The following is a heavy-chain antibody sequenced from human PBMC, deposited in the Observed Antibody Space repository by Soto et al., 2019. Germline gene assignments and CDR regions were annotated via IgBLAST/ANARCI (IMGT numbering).Heavy chain of an antibody. V-gene: IGHV4-39*01. CDR1: GDSINSDKYY. D-gene: IGHD3-9*01. CDR2: ISFRGNT. J-gene: IGHJ4*02. Sequence: QLQLQESGPGLVKPSETLSLTCSVSGDSINSDKYYWGWIRQPPGKVLEWIGSISFRGNTYYNPSLQTRVTISLYKSKSQFSLKLNSVTAADSAVYFCARLEGLATISYYFDCWGQGALVTVSS. CDR3: ARLEGLATISYYFDC.